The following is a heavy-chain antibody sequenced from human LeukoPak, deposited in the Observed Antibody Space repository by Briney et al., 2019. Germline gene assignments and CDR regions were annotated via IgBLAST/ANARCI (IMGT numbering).Heavy chain of an antibody. CDR2: ISTSKGDT. J-gene: IGHJ4*02. Sequence: ASVKVSCKTSGYTFTTHGISWVRQGPGQGLEWMGWISTSKGDTNYAQKFKGRLTMTTDRSTSTAYMELRSLSSDDTAVYYCARDWPTVITDYWGQGTLVTVSS. CDR3: ARDWPTVITDY. D-gene: IGHD4-11*01. V-gene: IGHV1-18*01. CDR1: GYTFTTHG.